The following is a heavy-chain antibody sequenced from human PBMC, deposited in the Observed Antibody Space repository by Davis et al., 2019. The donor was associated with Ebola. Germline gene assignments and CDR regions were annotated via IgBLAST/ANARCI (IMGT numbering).Heavy chain of an antibody. CDR3: GGGWLVLPNY. V-gene: IGHV1-46*01. CDR1: GYTFTSYY. J-gene: IGHJ4*02. CDR2: INPSGGCT. D-gene: IGHD6-19*01. Sequence: ASVKVSCRASGYTFTSYYMHWVRQAPGQGLEWMGIINPSGGCTSYAQKFQGRVTMTRDTSTSTVYMELSSLRSEDTAVYYCGGGWLVLPNYWGQGTLVTVSS.